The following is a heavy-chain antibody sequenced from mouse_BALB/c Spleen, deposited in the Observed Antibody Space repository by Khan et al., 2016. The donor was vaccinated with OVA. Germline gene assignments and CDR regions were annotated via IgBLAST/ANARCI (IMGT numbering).Heavy chain of an antibody. Sequence: QVQLKESGPGLVAPSQSLSITCTVSGFSLTGYGVNWVRQPPGKGLEWLGMIWGDGSTDYNSALKSRLNLSKDNSKSHVFLKMNSLQTDDTARYYCARAYYGNYREAMDYWGQGTSVTVS. CDR2: IWGDGST. V-gene: IGHV2-6-7*01. CDR3: ARAYYGNYREAMDY. CDR1: GFSLTGYG. J-gene: IGHJ4*01. D-gene: IGHD2-10*01.